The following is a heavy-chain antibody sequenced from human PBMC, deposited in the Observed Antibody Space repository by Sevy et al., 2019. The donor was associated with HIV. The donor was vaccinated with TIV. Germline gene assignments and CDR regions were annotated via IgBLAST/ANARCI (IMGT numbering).Heavy chain of an antibody. CDR2: ISGSGDST. V-gene: IGHV3-23*01. D-gene: IGHD3-16*01. J-gene: IGHJ4*02. CDR1: AFSFNTYA. Sequence: GVSLRLSCAASAFSFNTYAMSWVRRAPGKGLEWVSTISGSGDSTFYSDSVKGWFTISRDNSKNTLYLQMNSLRAEDTAVYYCAKPRGSFYFDYWGQGTLVTVSS. CDR3: AKPRGSFYFDY.